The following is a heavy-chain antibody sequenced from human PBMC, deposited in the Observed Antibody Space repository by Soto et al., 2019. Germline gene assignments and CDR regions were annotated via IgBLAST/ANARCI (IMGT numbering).Heavy chain of an antibody. CDR2: IYDDGSA. CDR3: ARDQYCSGGSCRKNWFDQ. CDR1: GGSISSSY. J-gene: IGHJ5*02. V-gene: IGHV4-59*01. D-gene: IGHD2-15*01. Sequence: SETLCLTCTVSGGSISSSYGSWIRQPPGKGLEWLAYIYDDGSANYNPSLKSRATISLDMSKNQFSLKLTSVTAADTAVYYCARDQYCSGGSCRKNWFDQWGQGTLVTVSS.